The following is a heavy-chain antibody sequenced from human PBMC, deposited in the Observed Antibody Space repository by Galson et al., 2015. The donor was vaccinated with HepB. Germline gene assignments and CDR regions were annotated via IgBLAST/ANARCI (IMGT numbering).Heavy chain of an antibody. CDR2: ISYDGSNK. CDR3: ARDPIAAAGTGFDP. Sequence: SLRLSCAASGFTFSSYAMHWVRQAPGKGLEWVAVISYDGSNKYYADSVKGRFTISRDNAKNSLYLQMNSLRAEDTAVYYCARDPIAAAGTGFDPWGQGTLVTVSS. J-gene: IGHJ5*02. CDR1: GFTFSSYA. D-gene: IGHD6-13*01. V-gene: IGHV3-30-3*01.